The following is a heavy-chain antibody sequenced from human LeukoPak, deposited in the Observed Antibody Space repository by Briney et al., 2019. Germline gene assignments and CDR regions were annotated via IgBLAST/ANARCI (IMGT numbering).Heavy chain of an antibody. CDR1: GFTFSNAW. CDR3: TTELGYCSSTSCPIKRGYFDY. CDR2: IKSKRDGGTT. J-gene: IGHJ4*02. Sequence: PGGSLRLSCAASGFTFSNAWMSWVRQAPGKGLEWVGRIKSKRDGGTTDYAAPVKGRFTISRDDSKNTLYLQMNSLKTEDTAVYYCTTELGYCSSTSCPIKRGYFDYWGQGTLVTVSS. D-gene: IGHD2-2*03. V-gene: IGHV3-15*01.